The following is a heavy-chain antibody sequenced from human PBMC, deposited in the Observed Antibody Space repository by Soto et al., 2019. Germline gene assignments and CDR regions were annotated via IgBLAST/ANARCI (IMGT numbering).Heavy chain of an antibody. V-gene: IGHV1-2*02. CDR1: GYTFTGYY. J-gene: IGHJ6*02. D-gene: IGHD1-7*01. CDR2: INPNSGGT. Sequence: ASVKVSCKASGYTFTGYYMHCVRQDPGQGLEWMGWINPNSGGTNYAQKFQARVTMTSDTSISKAYMELSRLRSDDSAVYYCARDFVITGTTAYYYYGMDFWGQGTTVTVSS. CDR3: ARDFVITGTTAYYYYGMDF.